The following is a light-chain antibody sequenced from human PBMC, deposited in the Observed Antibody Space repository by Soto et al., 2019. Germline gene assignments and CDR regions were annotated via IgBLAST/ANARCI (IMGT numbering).Light chain of an antibody. V-gene: IGLV1-44*01. CDR3: AAWDDSLSGHNYV. CDR1: SSNIGSNT. CDR2: SNN. J-gene: IGLJ1*01. Sequence: QSVLTQPPSASGTPGQRVTISCSGSSSNIGSNTVNWYQQLPGTAPKLLIYSNNQRPSGVPDRFSGSKSGTSASLAISGLQSEDGADYYCAAWDDSLSGHNYVFGTGTKVTVL.